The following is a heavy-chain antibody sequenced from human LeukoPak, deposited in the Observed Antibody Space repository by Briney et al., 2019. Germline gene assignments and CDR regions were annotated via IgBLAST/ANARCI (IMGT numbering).Heavy chain of an antibody. CDR2: ISWDDDK. CDR3: AHREGTKFFFDY. J-gene: IGHJ4*02. V-gene: IGHV2-5*02. Sequence: SGPTLVNPTQTLTLTCTFSGFSVSTSEVGVGWIRQPPGKALEWLALISWDDDKRYSPSLKSRLTITKDTSKSQVVLTMTNMDPVDTATYYCAHREGTKFFFDYWGQGTLVTVPS. D-gene: IGHD3-10*01. CDR1: GFSVSTSEVG.